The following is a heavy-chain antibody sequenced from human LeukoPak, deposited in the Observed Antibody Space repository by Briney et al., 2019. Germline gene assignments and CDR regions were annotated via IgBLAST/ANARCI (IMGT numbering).Heavy chain of an antibody. CDR3: AKDMNSWRDGSGLGDYFDY. V-gene: IGHV3-7*05. D-gene: IGHD6-19*01. J-gene: IGHJ4*02. CDR2: INQDGSET. Sequence: GGSLRLSCAPSGFPFNTYWMTWVRQVPGKGLEWVANINQDGSETYYVGSVKGRFTISRDNSKNTLYLQMNSLRADDTAVYYCAKDMNSWRDGSGLGDYFDYWGQGTLVTVSS. CDR1: GFPFNTYW.